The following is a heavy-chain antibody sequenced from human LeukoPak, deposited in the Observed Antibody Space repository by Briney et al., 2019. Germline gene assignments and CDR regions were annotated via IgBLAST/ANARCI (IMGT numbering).Heavy chain of an antibody. D-gene: IGHD4-17*01. CDR3: ARDYGDYSCLDY. CDR2: IKQDGSEK. Sequence: VGSLRLSCAASGFTFSSYWMSWVRQAPGKGREGVANIKQDGSEKYYADSVKGRFTISRDNAKTTPHLQMNSLRAEDTAVYYCARDYGDYSCLDYWGQGPLVTVSS. CDR1: GFTFSSYW. J-gene: IGHJ4*02. V-gene: IGHV3-7*01.